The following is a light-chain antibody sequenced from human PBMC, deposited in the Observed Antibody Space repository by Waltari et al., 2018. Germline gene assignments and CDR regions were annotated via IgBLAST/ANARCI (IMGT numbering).Light chain of an antibody. CDR3: QQRRDWPIT. CDR2: DAS. V-gene: IGKV3-11*01. CDR1: QSVSSY. Sequence: DIVLTQSPASLSLSPGERATLSCRASQSVSSYPAWYQQKPGQAPRLLIYDASNRATGIPARFSGSGSGTDFTLTISSLEPEDFAVYYCQQRRDWPITFGQGTRLEIK. J-gene: IGKJ5*01.